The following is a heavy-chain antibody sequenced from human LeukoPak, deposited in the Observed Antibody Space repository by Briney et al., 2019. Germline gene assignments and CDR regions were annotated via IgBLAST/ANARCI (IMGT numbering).Heavy chain of an antibody. V-gene: IGHV1-2*06. J-gene: IGHJ5*02. D-gene: IGHD3-22*01. CDR2: INPNSGGT. CDR1: GYTFTGYY. CDR3: AREDDTSWFDP. Sequence: ASVKVSCKASGYTFTGYYMHWVRQAPGQGLEWMGRINPNSGGTNYAQKFQGRVTTTRDTSISTAYMELSRLRSDDTAVYYCAREDDTSWFDPWGQGTLVTVSS.